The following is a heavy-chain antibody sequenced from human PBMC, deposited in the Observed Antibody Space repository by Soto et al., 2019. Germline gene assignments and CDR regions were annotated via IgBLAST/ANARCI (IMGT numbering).Heavy chain of an antibody. CDR1: GYTFTSYD. V-gene: IGHV1-8*01. Sequence: ASVKVSCKASGYTFTSYDINWVRQATGQGLEWMGWMNPNSGNTGYAQKFQGRVTMTRNTSISTAYMELSSLRIEDTALYYCGKDLSPGGLEAWGQGSLVTVSS. CDR3: GKDLSPGGLEA. CDR2: MNPNSGNT. D-gene: IGHD3-16*01. J-gene: IGHJ5*02.